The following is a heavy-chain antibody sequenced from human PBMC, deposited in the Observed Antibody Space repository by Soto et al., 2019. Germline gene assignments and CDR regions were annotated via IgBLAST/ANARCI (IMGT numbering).Heavy chain of an antibody. Sequence: QLQLQESGPGLVKPSETLSLTCTVSGGSISSSSYYWGWIRQPPGKGLEWIGSIYYSGNTYYNPSRKSRVTISVDTSKNQFSLKLSSVTAADTAVYYCARKGCSGGSCYPGGDWYFDLWGRGTLVTVSS. CDR1: GGSISSSSYY. CDR3: ARKGCSGGSCYPGGDWYFDL. V-gene: IGHV4-39*01. CDR2: IYYSGNT. J-gene: IGHJ2*01. D-gene: IGHD2-15*01.